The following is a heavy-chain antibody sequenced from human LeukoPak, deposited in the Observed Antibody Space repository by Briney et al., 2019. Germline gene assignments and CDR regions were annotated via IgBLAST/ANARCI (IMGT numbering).Heavy chain of an antibody. CDR3: ARAGGIVGANPAARRRADLLFEC. V-gene: IGHV3-30*14. D-gene: IGHD1-26*01. CDR1: GFTFSSYA. CDR2: ISYDGSNK. J-gene: IGHJ4*02. Sequence: PGGSLRLSCAASGFTFSSYAMHWVRQAPGKGLEWVAVISYDGSNKYYADSVKGRFTISRDNSKNTVYLQLNSLRAEDTAVYYCARAGGIVGANPAARRRADLLFECWGQGTLVTVSS.